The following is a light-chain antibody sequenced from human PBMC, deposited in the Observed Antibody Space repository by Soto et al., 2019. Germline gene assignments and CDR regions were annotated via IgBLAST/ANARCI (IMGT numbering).Light chain of an antibody. Sequence: DIPMTQSPSTLSASVGDRVTITCRASQSIRTWLAWYQQKPGKAPKLLIYDASSLKSGVPSRFSGGGSGTEFTLTISRLQPDDFTTYYCQQYNTNPLTFGQGTKVDIK. V-gene: IGKV1-5*01. CDR2: DAS. CDR1: QSIRTW. J-gene: IGKJ1*01. CDR3: QQYNTNPLT.